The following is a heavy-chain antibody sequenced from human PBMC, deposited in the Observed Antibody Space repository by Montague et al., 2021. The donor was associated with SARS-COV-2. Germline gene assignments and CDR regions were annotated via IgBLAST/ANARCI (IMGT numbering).Heavy chain of an antibody. CDR2: INHSGTT. V-gene: IGHV4-34*01. D-gene: IGHD4-23*01. CDR3: ARWDPQTLTLIGLRGKSASDY. J-gene: IGHJ4*02. CDR1: GGSFSGYY. Sequence: SKTLSLTCAVYGGSFSGYYWTWICQSPGKGLEWIAEINHSGTTNYNFNPSLRSRVTISVDTSKSQFSLKLSSVTAADTGVYYCARWDPQTLTLIGLRGKSASDYWGQGTLVTVSS.